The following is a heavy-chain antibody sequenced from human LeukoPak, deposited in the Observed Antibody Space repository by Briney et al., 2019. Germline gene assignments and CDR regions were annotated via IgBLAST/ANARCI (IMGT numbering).Heavy chain of an antibody. D-gene: IGHD3-10*01. V-gene: IGHV3-53*01. CDR3: ARDTRFGEFNS. CDR1: GFTFSSYA. J-gene: IGHJ4*02. Sequence: GGSLRLSCAASGFTFSSYAMHWVRQAPGKGLEWVSVIYSGGITYYADSVKGRFTISRDNSKNTLYLQMNSLRAEDTAVYYCARDTRFGEFNSWGQGTLVTVSS. CDR2: IYSGGIT.